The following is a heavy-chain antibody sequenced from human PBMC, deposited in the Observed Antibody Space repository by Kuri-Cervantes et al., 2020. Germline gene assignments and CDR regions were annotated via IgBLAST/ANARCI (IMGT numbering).Heavy chain of an antibody. CDR2: INHSGST. J-gene: IGHJ4*02. V-gene: IGHV4-34*01. Sequence: GSLRLSCAVYGGSFSGYYWSWIRQPPGKGLEWIGEINHSGSTNYNPSLKSLVTISVDTSKNQFSLKLGSVTAADTAVYYCARGMSRWLPYYFDYWGQGTLVTVSS. CDR1: GGSFSGYY. D-gene: IGHD5-24*01. CDR3: ARGMSRWLPYYFDY.